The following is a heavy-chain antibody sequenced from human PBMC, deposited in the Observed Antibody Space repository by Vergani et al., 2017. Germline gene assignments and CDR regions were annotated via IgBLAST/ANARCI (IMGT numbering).Heavy chain of an antibody. J-gene: IGHJ5*02. CDR2: ISYDGSNK. CDR3: AKERLPYQLLCIWFDP. CDR1: GFTFSSYG. Sequence: QVQLVESGGGVVQPGRSLRLSCAASGFTFSSYGMPWVRQAPGKGLEWVAVISYDGSNKYYADSVKGRFTISRDNSKNTLYLQMNSLRAEDTAVYYCAKERLPYQLLCIWFDPWGQGTLVTVSS. V-gene: IGHV3-30*18. D-gene: IGHD2-2*01.